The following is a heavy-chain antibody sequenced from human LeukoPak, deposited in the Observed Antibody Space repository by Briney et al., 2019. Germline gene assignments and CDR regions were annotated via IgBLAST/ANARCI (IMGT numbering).Heavy chain of an antibody. CDR2: IWYDGSNK. D-gene: IGHD1-14*01. Sequence: PGRSLRLSCAASGFTFSSYGMHWVRQAPGKGLEWVAVIWYDGSNKYYADSVKGRFTISRDNSKNTLYLQMNSLRAEDTAVYYCAREHSIIYGPPFDYWGQGTLVTVSS. CDR3: AREHSIIYGPPFDY. J-gene: IGHJ4*02. CDR1: GFTFSSYG. V-gene: IGHV3-33*08.